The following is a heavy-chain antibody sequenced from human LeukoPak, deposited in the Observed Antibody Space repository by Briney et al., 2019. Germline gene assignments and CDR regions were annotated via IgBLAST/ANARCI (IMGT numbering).Heavy chain of an antibody. CDR3: ARDPTMIGLGDAFDI. D-gene: IGHD3-22*01. CDR2: IYYSGST. V-gene: IGHV4-59*01. CDR1: GGSISSYY. Sequence: PSETLSLTCTVSGGSISSYYWSWIRQPPGKGLEWIGYIYYSGSTNYNPSLKSRVTISVDTSKNQFSLKLSSVTAADTAVYYRARDPTMIGLGDAFDIWGQGTMVTVSS. J-gene: IGHJ3*02.